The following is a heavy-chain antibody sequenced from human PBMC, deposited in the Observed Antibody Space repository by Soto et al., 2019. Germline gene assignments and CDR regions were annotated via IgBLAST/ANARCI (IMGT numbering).Heavy chain of an antibody. CDR1: GFTFSSYS. V-gene: IGHV3-21*01. CDR3: AGDSSGYYYGGWFDP. D-gene: IGHD3-22*01. J-gene: IGHJ5*02. Sequence: GGSLRLSCAASGFTFSSYSMNWVRQAPGKGLEWVSSISSSSSYIYYADSVKGRFTISRDNAKNSLYLQMNSLRAEDTAVYYCAGDSSGYYYGGWFDPWGQGTLVTVSS. CDR2: ISSSSSYI.